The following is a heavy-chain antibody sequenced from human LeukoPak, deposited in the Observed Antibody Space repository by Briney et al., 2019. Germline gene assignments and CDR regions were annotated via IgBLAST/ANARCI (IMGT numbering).Heavy chain of an antibody. CDR1: GFTFSSYA. J-gene: IGHJ4*02. V-gene: IGHV3-30-3*01. CDR2: ISYDGSNK. CDR3: ARDNPMVA. D-gene: IGHD2-8*01. Sequence: GGSLRLSCAASGFTFSSYAMHWVRQAPGKGLEWVAVISYDGSNKYYADSVKGRFTISRDNSKNTLYLQMNSLRAEDTAVYYCARDNPMVAWGQGTLVTVSS.